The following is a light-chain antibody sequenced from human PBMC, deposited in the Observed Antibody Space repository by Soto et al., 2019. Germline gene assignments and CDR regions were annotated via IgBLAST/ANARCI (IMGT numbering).Light chain of an antibody. J-gene: IGKJ5*01. Sequence: IAMTQSPATLSVSPGERATLSCRASQTVSINLAGYQQKPGQAPRLLIYGASARATGVPARFSVSGSGTEFILTISSLQSEDFAVYYCQQYSRWPITFGQGTRLEI. CDR2: GAS. CDR3: QQYSRWPIT. V-gene: IGKV3-15*01. CDR1: QTVSIN.